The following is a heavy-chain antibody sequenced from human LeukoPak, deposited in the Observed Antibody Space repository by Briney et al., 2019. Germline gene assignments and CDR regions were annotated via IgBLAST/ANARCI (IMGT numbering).Heavy chain of an antibody. J-gene: IGHJ4*02. CDR2: IYYSGST. CDR3: ARGGDCTNGVCSDY. Sequence: SETLSLTCTVSGGSISSSSYYWGWIRQPPGKGLEWIGYIYYSGSTYYNPSLKSRVTISVDTSKNQFSLKLSSVTAADTAVYYCARGGDCTNGVCSDYWGQGTLVTVSS. CDR1: GGSISSSSYY. D-gene: IGHD2-8*01. V-gene: IGHV4-31*03.